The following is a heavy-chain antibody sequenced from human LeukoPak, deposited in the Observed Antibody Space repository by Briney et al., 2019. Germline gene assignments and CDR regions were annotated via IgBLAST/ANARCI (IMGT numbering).Heavy chain of an antibody. V-gene: IGHV4-34*01. CDR1: GGSFSGYY. D-gene: IGHD1-26*01. J-gene: IGHJ4*02. CDR2: INHSGST. CDR3: ARGETGSYPTPTCY. Sequence: PSETLSLACAVYGGSFSGYYWSWIRQPPGKGLEWIGEINHSGSTNYNPSLKSRVTISVDTSKNQFSLKLSSVTAADTAVYYCARGETGSYPTPTCYWAQGTLVTVSS.